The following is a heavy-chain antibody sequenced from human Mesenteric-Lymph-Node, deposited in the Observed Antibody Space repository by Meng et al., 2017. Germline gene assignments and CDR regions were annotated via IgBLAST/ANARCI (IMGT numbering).Heavy chain of an antibody. Sequence: ESLKISCAASGFTFSSYSMNWVRQAPGKGLEWIGSIYYSGNTEYNPSLKSRVTISADTSKNQFSLKVSSVTAADTAVYYCATRRTSGSGSYYDYWGQGTLVTVSS. J-gene: IGHJ4*02. CDR2: IYYSGNT. D-gene: IGHD3-10*01. CDR3: ATRRTSGSGSYYDY. CDR1: GFTFSSYS. V-gene: IGHV4-34*08.